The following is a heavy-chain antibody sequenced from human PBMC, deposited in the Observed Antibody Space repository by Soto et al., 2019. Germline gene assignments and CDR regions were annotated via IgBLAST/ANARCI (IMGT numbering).Heavy chain of an antibody. CDR1: GGTFSSYA. J-gene: IGHJ5*02. D-gene: IGHD1-26*01. CDR2: IIPIFGTA. CDR3: ARVVGALGHCFDP. Sequence: SVKVSCKASGGTFSSYAISWVRQAPGQGLEWMGGIIPIFGTASYAQKFQGRVTMTRDTSTSTVYMELSSLRSEDTAVYYCARVVGALGHCFDPWGQGTLVTVSS. V-gene: IGHV1-69*05.